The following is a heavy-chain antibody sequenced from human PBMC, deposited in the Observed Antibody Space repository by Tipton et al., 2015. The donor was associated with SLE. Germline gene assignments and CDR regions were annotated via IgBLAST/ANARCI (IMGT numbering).Heavy chain of an antibody. CDR1: GFTFSTYT. Sequence: SLRLSCAASGFTFSTYTMHWVRQAPGKGLEWVAVISYDGSNKYYADSVKGRFTISRDNSRSTLYLQVNSLRAEDTAMYYCARDLMDVWDYWGQGTLVTVSS. V-gene: IGHV3-30*04. J-gene: IGHJ4*02. CDR3: ARDLMDVWDY. CDR2: ISYDGSNK. D-gene: IGHD2-8*01.